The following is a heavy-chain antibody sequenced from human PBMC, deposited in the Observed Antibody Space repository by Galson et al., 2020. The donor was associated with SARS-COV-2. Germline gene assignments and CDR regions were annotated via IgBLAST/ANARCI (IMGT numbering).Heavy chain of an antibody. D-gene: IGHD1-26*01. CDR2: ISYDGSNK. Sequence: TGGSLRLSCAASGFTFSSYGMHWVRQAPGKGLDWVAVISYDGSNKYYADSVKGRFTISRDNSKNTLYLQMNSLRAEDTAVYYCAACIVGATKREYYYYYGMDVWGQGTTVTVSS. J-gene: IGHJ6*02. CDR3: AACIVGATKREYYYYYGMDV. V-gene: IGHV3-30*03. CDR1: GFTFSSYG.